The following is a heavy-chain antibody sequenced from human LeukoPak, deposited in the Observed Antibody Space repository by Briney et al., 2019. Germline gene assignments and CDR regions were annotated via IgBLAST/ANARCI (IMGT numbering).Heavy chain of an antibody. CDR1: GFTFSSYA. J-gene: IGHJ1*01. CDR3: AKLSGYSSGWSPIAAEYFQH. CDR2: ISGSGGST. V-gene: IGHV3-23*01. D-gene: IGHD6-19*01. Sequence: PGGSLRLSCAASGFTFSSYAMSWVRQAPGKGLEWVSAISGSGGSTYYADSVKGRFTISRDNSKNTLYLQMNSLRAEDTAVYYCAKLSGYSSGWSPIAAEYFQHWGQGTLVTVSS.